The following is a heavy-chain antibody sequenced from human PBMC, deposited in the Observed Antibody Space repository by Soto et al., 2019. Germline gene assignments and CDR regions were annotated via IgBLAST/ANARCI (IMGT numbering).Heavy chain of an antibody. D-gene: IGHD5-18*01. Sequence: QVQLLQSGGGLVKPGGSLRFSCAASGFTFSSSYMSWIRQAPGKGLEWVAYISSSGVSMYYADSVKGRFTISRDNANNSLYLQMNSLRAEDTAVYYCARGGFNYASWGQGTLVTVSP. CDR2: ISSSGVSM. CDR3: ARGGFNYAS. CDR1: GFTFSSSY. V-gene: IGHV3-11*01. J-gene: IGHJ5*02.